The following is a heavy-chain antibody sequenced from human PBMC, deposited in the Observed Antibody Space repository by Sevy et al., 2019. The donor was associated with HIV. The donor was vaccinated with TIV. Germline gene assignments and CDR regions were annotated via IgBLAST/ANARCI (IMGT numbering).Heavy chain of an antibody. V-gene: IGHV3-7*01. CDR3: ARKQITGSKPGYFDS. Sequence: GGSLRLSCAASGFTFSNYWMSWVRQAPGKGLECVANINQDGSEKYYLDSVKGRFIVSRDNAKNLLYLQMNSLRAKDSAEDYCARKQITGSKPGYFDSWGQGTLATVSS. J-gene: IGHJ4*02. D-gene: IGHD1-7*01. CDR2: INQDGSEK. CDR1: GFTFSNYW.